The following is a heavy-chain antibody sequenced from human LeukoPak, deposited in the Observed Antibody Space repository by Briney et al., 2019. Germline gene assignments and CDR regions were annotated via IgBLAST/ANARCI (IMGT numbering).Heavy chain of an antibody. CDR2: ISAYNGNT. CDR1: GYTFTSYG. Sequence: ASVKVSCKASGYTFTSYGISWVRQAPGQGLEWMGWISAYNGNTNYAQKLQGRVTMTTDTSTSTAYMELRSLRSDDTAVCYCARAGDIVVVPAAMRGTYYFDYWGQGTLVTVSS. J-gene: IGHJ4*02. D-gene: IGHD2-2*01. CDR3: ARAGDIVVVPAAMRGTYYFDY. V-gene: IGHV1-18*01.